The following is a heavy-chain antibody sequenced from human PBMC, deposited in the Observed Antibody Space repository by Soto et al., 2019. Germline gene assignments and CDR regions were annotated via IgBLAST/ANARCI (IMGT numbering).Heavy chain of an antibody. CDR3: ARKVSSSPAEDAFDI. Sequence: SETLSLTGTVCGGSISSSSYYWGWIRQPPGKGLEWIGSIYYSGSTYYNPSLKSRVTISVDTSKNQFSLELSSVTAADTAVYYCARKVSSSPAEDAFDICGQGTMLTVSS. J-gene: IGHJ3*02. V-gene: IGHV4-39*01. CDR2: IYYSGST. D-gene: IGHD6-6*01. CDR1: GGSISSSSYY.